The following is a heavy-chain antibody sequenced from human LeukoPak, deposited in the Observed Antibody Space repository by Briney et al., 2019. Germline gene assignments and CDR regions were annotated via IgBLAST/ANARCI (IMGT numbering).Heavy chain of an antibody. CDR2: IIPIFGTA. J-gene: IGHJ5*02. CDR1: GGTFISYA. CDR3: ARASSDYYDSSGYYYSRVYWFDL. D-gene: IGHD3-22*01. Sequence: SVKVSCKASGGTFISYAISWVRQAPGQGLEWMGGIIPIFGTANYAQKFQGRVTITADESTSTAYMELSSLRSEDTAVYYCARASSDYYDSSGYYYSRVYWFDLWGQGTLVTVSS. V-gene: IGHV1-69*13.